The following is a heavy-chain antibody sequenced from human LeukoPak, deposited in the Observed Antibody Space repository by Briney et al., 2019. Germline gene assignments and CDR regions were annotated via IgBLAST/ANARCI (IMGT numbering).Heavy chain of an antibody. CDR3: ARGPVGYSSSSNLFDP. J-gene: IGHJ5*02. CDR1: GYTFTGYY. Sequence: ASVKVSCKASGYTFTGYYVHWVRQAPGQGLEWMGWINPNSGGTNYAQKFQGRVTMTRDTSISTAYMELSRLRSDDPAVYYCARGPVGYSSSSNLFDPWGQGTLVTVSS. CDR2: INPNSGGT. D-gene: IGHD6-6*01. V-gene: IGHV1-2*02.